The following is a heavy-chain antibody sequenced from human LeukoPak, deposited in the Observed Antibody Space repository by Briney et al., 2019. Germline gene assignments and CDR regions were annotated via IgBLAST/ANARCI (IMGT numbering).Heavy chain of an antibody. V-gene: IGHV3-21*01. CDR1: GFTFSSYS. Sequence: SGGSLRLSCAASGFTFSSYSMNWVRQTPGKGLEGVSSISSSSSYIYYADSVKGRFTISRDNAKNSLYLQMNSLSADDTAVYYCARDSTPNYYDSSGEDAFDIWGQGTMVTVSS. D-gene: IGHD3-22*01. CDR2: ISSSSSYI. CDR3: ARDSTPNYYDSSGEDAFDI. J-gene: IGHJ3*02.